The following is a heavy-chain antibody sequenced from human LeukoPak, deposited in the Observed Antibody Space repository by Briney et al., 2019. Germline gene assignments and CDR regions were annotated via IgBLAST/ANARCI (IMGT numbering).Heavy chain of an antibody. CDR1: GGSFSGYY. J-gene: IGHJ6*03. D-gene: IGHD3-22*01. Sequence: SETLSLTCAVYGGSFSGYYWSWIRQPPGKGLEWIGEINHSGSTKYNPSLKSRVTISVDTSKNQFPLKLSSVTAADTAVYYCASLPRGYYPNYYYYYYIDVWGKGTTVTVSS. CDR2: INHSGST. V-gene: IGHV4-34*01. CDR3: ASLPRGYYPNYYYYYYIDV.